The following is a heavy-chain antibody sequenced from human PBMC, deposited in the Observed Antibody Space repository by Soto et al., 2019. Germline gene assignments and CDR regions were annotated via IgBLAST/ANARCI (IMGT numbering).Heavy chain of an antibody. Sequence: GGSLRLSCAASGFTFSSYAMNWVRQAPGKGLEWVSGISGSGTRTYYVDSVRGRFTISRDNSKNTVYLQMNSLRAEDTAAFYCARGRLNNHRTVYYFDYWGQGALVTVSS. D-gene: IGHD1-1*01. CDR2: ISGSGTRT. V-gene: IGHV3-23*01. J-gene: IGHJ4*02. CDR1: GFTFSSYA. CDR3: ARGRLNNHRTVYYFDY.